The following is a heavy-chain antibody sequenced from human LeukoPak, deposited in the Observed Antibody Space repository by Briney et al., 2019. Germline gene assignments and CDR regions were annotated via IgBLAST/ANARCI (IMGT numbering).Heavy chain of an antibody. CDR1: GYSFTSYW. CDR2: IYPGDSDT. CDR3: ARQETGGSGSYYIGYFDY. J-gene: IGHJ4*02. Sequence: GESLKISCKGSGYSFTSYWIGWVRQMPGKGLEWMGIIYPGDSDTRYSPSFQGQVTISTDKSISTAYLQWSSLKASDTAMYYCARQETGGSGSYYIGYFDYWGQGTLVTVSS. V-gene: IGHV5-51*01. D-gene: IGHD3-10*01.